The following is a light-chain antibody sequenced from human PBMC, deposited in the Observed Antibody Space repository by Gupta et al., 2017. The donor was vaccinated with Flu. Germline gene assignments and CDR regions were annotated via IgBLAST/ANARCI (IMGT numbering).Light chain of an antibody. J-gene: IGKJ1*01. CDR3: QQYNNWPPRT. CDR2: GAS. V-gene: IGKV3-15*01. Sequence: DIVMTQSPATLSVSLGERATLSCRASQSVSSNLAWYQQKPGQAPRLLIYGASTRATGIPARFSGSGSGTEFTLTISSLQYEDFAVYYCQQYNNWPPRTFGQGTKVEIK. CDR1: QSVSSN.